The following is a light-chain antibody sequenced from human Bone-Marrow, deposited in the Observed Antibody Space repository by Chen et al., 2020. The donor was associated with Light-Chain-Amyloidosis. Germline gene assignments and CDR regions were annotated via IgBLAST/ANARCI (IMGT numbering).Light chain of an antibody. CDR1: DLPTKY. J-gene: IGLJ2*01. V-gene: IGLV3-25*03. CDR2: RDT. CDR3: QSADSSGTYEVI. Sequence: SYELTQPPSGSVSPGQTARITCSGDDLPTKYAYWYQQKPGQAPVLVIHRDTKRASGISGRFAGTRSGRTATLTIRGVQAEDEADYHCQSADSSGTYEVIFGGGTKLNVL.